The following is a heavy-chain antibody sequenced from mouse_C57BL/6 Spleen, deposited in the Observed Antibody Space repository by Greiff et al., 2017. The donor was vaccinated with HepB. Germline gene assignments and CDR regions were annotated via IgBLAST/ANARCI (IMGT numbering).Heavy chain of an antibody. J-gene: IGHJ4*01. CDR3: AREIREGYAMEY. D-gene: IGHD5-1-1*01. V-gene: IGHV5-4*03. Sequence: EVKLMESGGGLVKPGGSLKLSCAASGFTFSSYAMSWDRQTPEKRLEWVATISDGGSYTYYPDNVKGRFTISRDNAKNNLYLQMSHLKSGDTAMYYCAREIREGYAMEYWGQGTSVTVSS. CDR2: ISDGGSYT. CDR1: GFTFSSYA.